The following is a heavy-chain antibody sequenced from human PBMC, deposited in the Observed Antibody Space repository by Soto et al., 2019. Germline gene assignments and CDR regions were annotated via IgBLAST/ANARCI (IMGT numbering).Heavy chain of an antibody. J-gene: IGHJ4*02. CDR1: GFTFSSYG. Sequence: QVQLVESGGGVVQPGRSLRLSCAASGFTFSSYGMHWVRQAPGKGLEWVAVISYDGSNKYYADSVKGRFTISRDNSKNTLYRQMNSLRAGDTAVYYCAMESVDTAPIEAFDYWGQGTLVTVPS. CDR2: ISYDGSNK. CDR3: AMESVDTAPIEAFDY. V-gene: IGHV3-30*03. D-gene: IGHD5-18*01.